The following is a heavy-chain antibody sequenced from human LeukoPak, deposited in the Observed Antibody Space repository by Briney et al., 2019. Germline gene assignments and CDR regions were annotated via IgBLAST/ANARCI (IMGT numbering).Heavy chain of an antibody. CDR1: GGSVSSGSYY. J-gene: IGHJ6*04. Sequence: PSETLSLTCTVSGGSVSSGSYYWSWIRQPPGKGLEWIGYIYYSGSTNYNPSLKSRVTISVDTSRNQFSLEVSSVTAADTAVYYCARVAAYYYYGMDVWGKGTTVTVSS. CDR2: IYYSGST. CDR3: ARVAAYYYYGMDV. D-gene: IGHD6-13*01. V-gene: IGHV4-61*01.